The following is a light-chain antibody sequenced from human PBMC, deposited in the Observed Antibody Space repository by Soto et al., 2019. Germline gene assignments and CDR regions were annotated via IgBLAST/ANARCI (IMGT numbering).Light chain of an antibody. V-gene: IGLV2-14*01. CDR2: EVS. J-gene: IGLJ1*01. CDR1: GSDLGDHRF. CDR3: SSSTSSSTPYV. Sequence: QSVLTQPASVSGSPGQSVTISCTATGSDLGDHRFVSWYQHHPDKAPKLIIYEVSNRPSGVSNRFSGSKSGNTASLTISGLQAEDEADNYCSSSTSSSTPYVFGTGTKVTVL.